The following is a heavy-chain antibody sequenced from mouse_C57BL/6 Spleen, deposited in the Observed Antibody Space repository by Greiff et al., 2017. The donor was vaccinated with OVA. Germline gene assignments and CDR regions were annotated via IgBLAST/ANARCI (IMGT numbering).Heavy chain of an antibody. Sequence: QVQLQQPGAELVKPGASVKLSCKASGYTFTSYWMQWVKQRPGQGLEWIGEIDPSDSYTKYTQKFKGKATLTVDTSSSTAYMQLSSLTSEDSAVYYCARRAIYYGNYGAMDYWGQGTSVTVSS. CDR1: GYTFTSYW. CDR3: ARRAIYYGNYGAMDY. D-gene: IGHD2-1*01. CDR2: IDPSDSYT. J-gene: IGHJ4*01. V-gene: IGHV1-50*01.